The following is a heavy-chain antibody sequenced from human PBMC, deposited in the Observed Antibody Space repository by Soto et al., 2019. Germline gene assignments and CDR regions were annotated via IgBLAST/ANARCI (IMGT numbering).Heavy chain of an antibody. CDR2: ISAYNGNT. D-gene: IGHD3-22*01. J-gene: IGHJ4*02. CDR3: ARDWYYYDSSGYYYFDY. V-gene: IGHV1-18*04. Sequence: QVQLVQSGAEVKKPGASVKVSCKASGYTFTSYGISWVRQAPGQGLEWMGWISAYNGNTNYAQKLQGRVTMTTDTSTSTAYMELRSLRSDDTAVYDCARDWYYYDSSGYYYFDYWGQGTLVTVSS. CDR1: GYTFTSYG.